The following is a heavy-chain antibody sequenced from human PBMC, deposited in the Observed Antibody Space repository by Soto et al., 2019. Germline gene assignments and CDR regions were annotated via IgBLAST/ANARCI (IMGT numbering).Heavy chain of an antibody. D-gene: IGHD3-10*01. Sequence: GESLKISCKGSGYSFTSYWIGWVRQMPGKGLEWMGIIYPGDSDTRYSPSFQGQVTISADKSISTAYLQWSSLKASDTAMYYCAREVRGVSYYYGMAVWGQGTTVTVSS. CDR2: IYPGDSDT. J-gene: IGHJ6*02. CDR3: AREVRGVSYYYGMAV. CDR1: GYSFTSYW. V-gene: IGHV5-51*01.